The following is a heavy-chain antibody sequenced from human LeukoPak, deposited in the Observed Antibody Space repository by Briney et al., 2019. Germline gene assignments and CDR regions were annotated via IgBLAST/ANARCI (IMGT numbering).Heavy chain of an antibody. CDR3: ARHGGISIFGVAQPGGAFDI. D-gene: IGHD3-3*01. Sequence: SVKVSCKASGGTSSSYAISWARQAPGQGLEWMGEIIPIFGTANYAQKFQGRVTITTDESTSTAYMELSSLRSEDTAMYYCARHGGISIFGVAQPGGAFDIWAKGQWSPSLQ. CDR1: GGTSSSYA. CDR2: IIPIFGTA. V-gene: IGHV1-69*05. J-gene: IGHJ3*02.